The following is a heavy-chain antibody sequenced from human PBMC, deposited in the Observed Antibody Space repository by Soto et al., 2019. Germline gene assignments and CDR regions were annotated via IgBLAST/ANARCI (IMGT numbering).Heavy chain of an antibody. CDR3: ASTKYDSSAYYYWYLGL. D-gene: IGHD3-22*01. J-gene: IGHJ2*01. CDR1: GYTFTSYD. CDR2: VNPHSGNT. Sequence: QVQLVQSVPEVKKPGASVKVSCKASGYTFTSYDITWVRQAPGQGLEWVGWVNPHSGNTGYAQKFQGRVTMTRNTSITTAYMEVTSLRSEDTAVYYCASTKYDSSAYYYWYLGLWGRGTLVTVSS. V-gene: IGHV1-8*01.